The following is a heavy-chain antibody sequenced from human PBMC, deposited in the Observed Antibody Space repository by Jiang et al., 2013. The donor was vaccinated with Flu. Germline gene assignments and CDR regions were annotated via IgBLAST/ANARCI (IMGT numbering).Heavy chain of an antibody. Sequence: GAEVKKPGESLRISCQASGYRFTDYYIHWVRQTPGKGLEWMGRINPGNSHTTYNPSFQGHVTMSVDKSKKSAFLQWSSLRASDTAMFYCARLGPNDFWGQGTTVTVSS. J-gene: IGHJ3*01. CDR3: ARLGPNDF. CDR1: GYRFTDYY. CDR2: INPGNSHT. V-gene: IGHV5-10-1*01.